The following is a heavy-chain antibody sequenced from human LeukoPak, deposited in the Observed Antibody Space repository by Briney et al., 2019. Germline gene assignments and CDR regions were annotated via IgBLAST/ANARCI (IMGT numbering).Heavy chain of an antibody. Sequence: SETLSLICLVSGGSISSHYWSWLRQPPGKGLEWIGYIYHNGKTNYNPPLESRISISLDTSKIQFSLRLRSMTAADTAMYYCARGDYDYVWGNLLGEDIWGQGTMVTVSS. D-gene: IGHD3-16*01. J-gene: IGHJ3*02. CDR2: IYHNGKT. CDR1: GGSISSHY. V-gene: IGHV4-59*11. CDR3: ARGDYDYVWGNLLGEDI.